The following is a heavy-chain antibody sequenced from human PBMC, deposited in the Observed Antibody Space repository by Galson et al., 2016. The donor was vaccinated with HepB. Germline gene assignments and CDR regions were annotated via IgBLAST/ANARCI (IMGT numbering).Heavy chain of an antibody. CDR1: GFTFTNYI. V-gene: IGHV3-23*01. CDR2: ISGSGSDT. J-gene: IGHJ4*02. CDR3: AKLMGDWGDRSTGFVDY. D-gene: IGHD3-16*01. Sequence: SLRLSCAASGFTFTNYIMSWVRQAPGKGLEWVSAISGSGSDTYYLDFAKGRFTISKGNSKNTVYLQMNNLRAEDTAIYYCAKLMGDWGDRSTGFVDYWGQGTLVTVSS.